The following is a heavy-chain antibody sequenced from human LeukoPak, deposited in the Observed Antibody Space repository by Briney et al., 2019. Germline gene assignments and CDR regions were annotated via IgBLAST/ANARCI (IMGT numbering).Heavy chain of an antibody. Sequence: SCKASGGTFSSYAMSWVRQAPGKGLEWVSAISGSGGSTYYADSVKGRFTISRDNSKNTLYLQMNSLRAEDTAVYYCAKEIVVVAATSFDPWGQGTLVTVSS. CDR2: ISGSGGST. V-gene: IGHV3-23*01. J-gene: IGHJ5*02. CDR3: AKEIVVVAATSFDP. D-gene: IGHD2-15*01. CDR1: GGTFSSYA.